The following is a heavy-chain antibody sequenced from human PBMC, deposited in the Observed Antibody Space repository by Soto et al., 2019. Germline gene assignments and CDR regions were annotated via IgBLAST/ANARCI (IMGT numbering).Heavy chain of an antibody. CDR2: IYPDDSDT. CDR3: ARHQGEQSAFDI. V-gene: IGHV5-51*01. J-gene: IGHJ3*02. D-gene: IGHD3-16*01. CDR1: GYSFTFYW. Sequence: GESLKISCEASGYSFTFYWIAWVSQLPGKGLEWMGIIYPDDSDTRYSPSFQGQVTISADESITTAFLQWSSLKASDTGMYYCARHQGEQSAFDIWGQGTMVTVSS.